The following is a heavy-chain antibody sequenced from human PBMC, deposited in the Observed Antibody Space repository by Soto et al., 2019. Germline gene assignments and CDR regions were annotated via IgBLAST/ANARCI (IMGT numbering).Heavy chain of an antibody. CDR1: GFTFSTFA. V-gene: IGHV3-23*01. J-gene: IGHJ4*02. Sequence: EVQLLESGGGLVQPGGSLRLSCAASGFTFSTFAMSWVRQAPGKGLEWVSGISNSGGSTYYADSVKGRFTIYRDNCKTTLYLQMHSLRAEDTAVYYCAKAAGSGWTGFDYWGQGTLVTVSS. CDR3: AKAAGSGWTGFDY. CDR2: ISNSGGST. D-gene: IGHD6-25*01.